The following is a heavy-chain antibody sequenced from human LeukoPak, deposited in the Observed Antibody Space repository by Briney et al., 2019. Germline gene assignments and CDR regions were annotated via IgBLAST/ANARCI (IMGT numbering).Heavy chain of an antibody. V-gene: IGHV1-69*13. CDR3: ARAHVDTAMVTDFDY. D-gene: IGHD5-18*01. Sequence: SVKVSCEASGGTFSSYAISWVRQAPRQGLEWMGGIIPIFGTANYAQKFQGRVTITADESTSTAYMELSSLRSEDTAVYYCARAHVDTAMVTDFDYWGQGTLVTVSS. CDR2: IIPIFGTA. CDR1: GGTFSSYA. J-gene: IGHJ4*02.